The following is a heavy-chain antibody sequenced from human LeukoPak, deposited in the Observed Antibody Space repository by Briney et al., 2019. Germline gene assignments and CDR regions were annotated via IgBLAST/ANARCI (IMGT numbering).Heavy chain of an antibody. CDR1: GFTFSSYA. CDR2: ISYDGSNK. V-gene: IGHV3-30-3*01. J-gene: IGHJ6*02. CDR3: ASCGHLALYYYGMDV. Sequence: GGSLRLSCAASGFTFSSYAMHWVRQAPGKGLEWVAVISYDGSNKYYADSVKGRFTISRDNSKNTLYLQMNSLRAEDTAVYYCASCGHLALYYYGMDVWGQGTTVTVSS.